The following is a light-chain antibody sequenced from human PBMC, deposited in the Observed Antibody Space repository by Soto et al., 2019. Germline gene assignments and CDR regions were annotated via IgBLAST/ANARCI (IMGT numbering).Light chain of an antibody. V-gene: IGKV3-20*01. CDR3: HQYGSSPWT. J-gene: IGKJ1*01. Sequence: EIVLTQSPGTLSLSPGERATLSCRASQSVSNNYLAWYQQKPGQAPRLLIYGASNRATGIPDRFSGSGSGTDFTIIISRLEPEDCAVYDCHQYGSSPWTFGQGTKVDIK. CDR1: QSVSNNY. CDR2: GAS.